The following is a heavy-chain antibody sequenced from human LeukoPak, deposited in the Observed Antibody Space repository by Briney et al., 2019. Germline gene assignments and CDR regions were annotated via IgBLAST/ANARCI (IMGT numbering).Heavy chain of an antibody. V-gene: IGHV3-33*01. Sequence: GGSLRLSCAPSGFTFSSHAMHWVRQAPGKGLGWVAIIWSDGSNTYYADSVKGRFTISRDNSKNTLYLQMNNLEAEDTAVYYCARHHSSGASTGDFDYWGQGTLVTVSS. D-gene: IGHD6-25*01. J-gene: IGHJ4*02. CDR3: ARHHSSGASTGDFDY. CDR1: GFTFSSHA. CDR2: IWSDGSNT.